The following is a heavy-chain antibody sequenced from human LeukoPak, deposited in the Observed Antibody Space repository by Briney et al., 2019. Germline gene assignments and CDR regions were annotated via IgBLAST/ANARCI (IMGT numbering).Heavy chain of an antibody. D-gene: IGHD4-11*01. CDR1: GFTFSHYG. CDR3: AKDAQRGFNYSNSLES. Sequence: GGSLRLSCAAAGFTFSHYGMHWVRQAPGKGLEWVAVIWSDGTNQYYADSVKGRFTISRDDSGNTVYLQMNSLRPEDTGVYYCAKDAQRGFNYSNSLESWGQGPPVTVST. CDR2: IWSDGTNQ. J-gene: IGHJ5*01. V-gene: IGHV3-33*06.